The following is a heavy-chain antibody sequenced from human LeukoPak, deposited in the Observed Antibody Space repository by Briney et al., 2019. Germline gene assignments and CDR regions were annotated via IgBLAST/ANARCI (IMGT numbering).Heavy chain of an antibody. Sequence: GRSLRLSCAASGFTVSSNYMNWVRQAPGKGLEWVSVIFSSGPTYYADSVKGRFTISRDTSKNALYLQMSSLRAEDTAVYYCAISGLGFGEFRGLDYWGQGTLVSVSS. CDR3: AISGLGFGEFRGLDY. D-gene: IGHD3-10*01. J-gene: IGHJ4*02. CDR1: GFTVSSNY. V-gene: IGHV3-53*01. CDR2: IFSSGPT.